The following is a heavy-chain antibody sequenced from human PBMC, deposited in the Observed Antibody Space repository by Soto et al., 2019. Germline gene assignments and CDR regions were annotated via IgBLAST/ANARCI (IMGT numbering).Heavy chain of an antibody. Sequence: ASVKVSCKASGYTFTNYGISWVRRAPGQGLEWMGWVSAFNGETSYAQKLQGRVTMTTDTSTTTAYMELGSLRFDDAAVYYCARDNGRPGLNLYNLNYGQYNWFDPWGQGTLVTVSS. CDR1: GYTFTNYG. V-gene: IGHV1-18*01. CDR3: ARDNGRPGLNLYNLNYGQYNWFDP. CDR2: VSAFNGET. J-gene: IGHJ5*02. D-gene: IGHD1-7*01.